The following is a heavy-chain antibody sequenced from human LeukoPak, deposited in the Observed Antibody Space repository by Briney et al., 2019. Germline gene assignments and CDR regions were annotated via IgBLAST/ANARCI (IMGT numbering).Heavy chain of an antibody. V-gene: IGHV4-38-2*02. J-gene: IGHJ4*02. D-gene: IGHD6-19*01. CDR1: GYSISSGYY. CDR3: ARISSGWYRPYFDY. Sequence: SETLSLTCTVSGYSISSGYYWGWIRQPPGKGLGWIGSIYHSGSTYYNPSLKSRVTISVDTSKNQFSLKLSSVTAADTAVYYCARISSGWYRPYFDYWGQGTLVTVSS. CDR2: IYHSGST.